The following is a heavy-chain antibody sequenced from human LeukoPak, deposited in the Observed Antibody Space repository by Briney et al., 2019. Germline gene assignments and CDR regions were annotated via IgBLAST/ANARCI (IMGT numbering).Heavy chain of an antibody. CDR1: GFTFSSYA. D-gene: IGHD6-19*01. J-gene: IGHJ4*02. CDR3: ASGLGYSSGWYDFDY. CDR2: ISYDGSNK. Sequence: GGSLRLSCAASGFTFSSYAMHWVRQAPGKGLEWVAVISYDGSNKYYADSVKGRFTISRDNSKNTLYLQMNSLRAEDTAVYYCASGLGYSSGWYDFDYWGQGTLVTVSP. V-gene: IGHV3-30-3*01.